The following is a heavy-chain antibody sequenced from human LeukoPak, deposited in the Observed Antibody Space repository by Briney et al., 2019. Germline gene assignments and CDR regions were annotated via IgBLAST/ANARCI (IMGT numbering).Heavy chain of an antibody. Sequence: GGSLRLSCAASGFTFSNYDMHWVRQAPGKGLEWVAAISNDGRKKSHADSVKGRFTISRDNSKDTLYVQMNSLRAEDTAVYYCAKGHSSSWYYFGYWGQGTLVTVSS. CDR3: AKGHSSSWYYFGY. V-gene: IGHV3-30*18. D-gene: IGHD6-13*01. J-gene: IGHJ4*02. CDR2: ISNDGRKK. CDR1: GFTFSNYD.